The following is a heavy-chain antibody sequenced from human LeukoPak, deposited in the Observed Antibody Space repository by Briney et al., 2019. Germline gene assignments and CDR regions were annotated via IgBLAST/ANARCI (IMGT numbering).Heavy chain of an antibody. D-gene: IGHD6-13*01. V-gene: IGHV4-39*07. CDR1: GGSISSSIYY. Sequence: KASETLSLTCIVSGGSISSSIYYWAWVRQPPGKGLEWIGTVFYNGATQYSPSLRSRVTISIDTSKNQFSLKLSSVTAADTAVYYCARDDSSRGSAFDIWGQGTMVTVSS. J-gene: IGHJ3*02. CDR3: ARDDSSRGSAFDI. CDR2: VFYNGAT.